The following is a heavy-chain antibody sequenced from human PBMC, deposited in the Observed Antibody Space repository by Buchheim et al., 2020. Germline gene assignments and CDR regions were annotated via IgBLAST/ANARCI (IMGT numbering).Heavy chain of an antibody. V-gene: IGHV3-74*01. D-gene: IGHD3-16*01. CDR2: MNSDGSTT. J-gene: IGHJ4*02. CDR3: ARDFGGPSDC. CDR1: GFTLRNYA. Sequence: VQLVESGGDVVQPGRSLRLSCAASGFTLRNYAMHWVRQAPGKGLVWVSRMNSDGSTTSYAESVRGRFTISRDNAKNTLYLQMNSLGAEDTAVYYCARDFGGPSDCWGQGTL.